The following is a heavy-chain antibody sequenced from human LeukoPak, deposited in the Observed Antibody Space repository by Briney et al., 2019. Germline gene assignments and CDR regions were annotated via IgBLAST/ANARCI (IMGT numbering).Heavy chain of an antibody. J-gene: IGHJ4*02. D-gene: IGHD3-22*01. CDR1: GFTFSSCA. Sequence: PGGSVRLSCAASGFTFSSCAMSWVRQAPGKGLEWVSAISGSGVSTYYADSVKGRFTISRDNSKTTLYLQMNSLRAEDTAVYYCAKATYYYDSIGYYYYFDYWGQGTPVTVSS. CDR3: AKATYYYDSIGYYYYFDY. CDR2: ISGSGVST. V-gene: IGHV3-23*01.